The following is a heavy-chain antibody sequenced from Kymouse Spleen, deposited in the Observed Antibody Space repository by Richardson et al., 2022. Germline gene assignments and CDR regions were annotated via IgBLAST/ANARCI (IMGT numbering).Heavy chain of an antibody. V-gene: IGHV3-73*02. CDR2: IRSKANSYAT. J-gene: IGHJ4*02. CDR3: IAVAGTGDY. Sequence: EVQLVESGGGLVQPGGSLKLSCAASGFTFSGSAMHWVRQASGKGLEWVGRIRSKANSYATAYAASVKGRFTISRDDSKNTAYLQMNSLKTEDTAVYYCIAVAGTGDYWGQGTLVTVSS. D-gene: IGHD6-19*01. CDR1: GFTFSGSA.